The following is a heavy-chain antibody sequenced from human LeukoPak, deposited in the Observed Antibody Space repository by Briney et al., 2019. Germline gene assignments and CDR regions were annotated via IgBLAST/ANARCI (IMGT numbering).Heavy chain of an antibody. CDR2: ISAYNGNT. J-gene: IGHJ1*01. V-gene: IGHV1-18*01. Sequence: GASVKVSCRASGYTFTSYGISWVRQAPGQGLEWMGWISAYNGNTNYAQKLQGRVTMTTDTSTSTAYMELRSLRSDDTAVYYCARDKAVTTEVTQYFQHWGQGTLVTVSS. D-gene: IGHD4-23*01. CDR1: GYTFTSYG. CDR3: ARDKAVTTEVTQYFQH.